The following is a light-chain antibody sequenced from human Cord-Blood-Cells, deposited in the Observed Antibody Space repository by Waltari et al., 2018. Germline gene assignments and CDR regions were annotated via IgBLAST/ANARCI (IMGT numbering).Light chain of an antibody. J-gene: IGLJ2*01. CDR2: EVS. CDR1: SSDVGGYNY. V-gene: IGLV2-8*01. CDR3: SSYAGSNKIVV. Sequence: QSALTQPPSASGSPGQSVPFSCTGTSSDVGGYNYVSWYQQHPAKAPKHMFYEVSKRPSGGPDRFSGSKSGNTASRTVSGLQAEDEADYYCSSYAGSNKIVVFGGGTKLTVL.